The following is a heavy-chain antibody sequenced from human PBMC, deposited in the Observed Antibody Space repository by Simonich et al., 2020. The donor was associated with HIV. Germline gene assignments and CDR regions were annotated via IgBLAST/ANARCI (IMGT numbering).Heavy chain of an antibody. CDR2: INHFGST. D-gene: IGHD3-9*01. CDR1: NGSFSVDF. CDR3: ARRRILTTYYFRDYYYYMDV. J-gene: IGHJ6*03. Sequence: QVQLQQWGAGLLKPSETLSLTCAVYNGSFSVDFWSWIRQPPGKGLECIGEINHFGSTNYNPSLKSRVTRSVDTSKNQFSLRLSSVTAADTAVYYCARRRILTTYYFRDYYYYMDVWGEGTTVTVSS. V-gene: IGHV4-34*01.